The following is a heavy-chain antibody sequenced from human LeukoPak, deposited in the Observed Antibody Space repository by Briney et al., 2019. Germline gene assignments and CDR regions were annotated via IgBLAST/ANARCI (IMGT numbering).Heavy chain of an antibody. D-gene: IGHD6-19*01. Sequence: GGSLRLSCAASGFTFYSYAMTWVRQAPGKGLEWVSAISGKSTTTYYTDSVKGRFTISRDNSENTLYLQMNSLRAEDTAVYYCAKVDSGWYKGRFDYWGQGTLVTVSS. J-gene: IGHJ4*02. CDR2: ISGKSTTT. CDR1: GFTFYSYA. V-gene: IGHV3-23*01. CDR3: AKVDSGWYKGRFDY.